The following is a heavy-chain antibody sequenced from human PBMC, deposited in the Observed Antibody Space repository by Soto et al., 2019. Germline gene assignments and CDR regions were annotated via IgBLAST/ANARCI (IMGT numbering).Heavy chain of an antibody. V-gene: IGHV1-69*13. CDR3: ARHHAYIMAAAGHNYYYYGMDV. D-gene: IGHD6-13*01. J-gene: IGHJ6*02. Sequence: ASVKVSCKASGGTFSSYAISWVRQAPGQGLEWMGGIIPIFGTANYAQKFQGRVTITADESTSTAYMELSSLRSEDTAVYYCARHHAYIMAAAGHNYYYYGMDVWGQGTTVTVSS. CDR1: GGTFSSYA. CDR2: IIPIFGTA.